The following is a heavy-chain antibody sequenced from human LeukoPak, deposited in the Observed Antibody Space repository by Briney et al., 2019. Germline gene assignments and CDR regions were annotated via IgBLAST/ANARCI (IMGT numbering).Heavy chain of an antibody. Sequence: PGGSLRLSCAASGFTFNNYGMHWVRQAPGKGLEWVAFIRFDGGNEYYADSVKGRFTISRDSSKNTLFLQMNSLRADDTAVYYCAKDSLRTYYGSGSYPLDYWGQGTLVTVSS. V-gene: IGHV3-30*02. CDR3: AKDSLRTYYGSGSYPLDY. CDR2: IRFDGGNE. J-gene: IGHJ4*02. D-gene: IGHD3-10*01. CDR1: GFTFNNYG.